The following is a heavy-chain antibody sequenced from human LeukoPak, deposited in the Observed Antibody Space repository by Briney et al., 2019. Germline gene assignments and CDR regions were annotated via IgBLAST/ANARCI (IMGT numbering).Heavy chain of an antibody. D-gene: IGHD3-22*01. J-gene: IGHJ3*02. CDR1: GFTFTTYW. Sequence: GGSLRISCAASGFTFTTYWMSWVRQAPGKGLEWVAIIWYDGINKYCADSVKGRFTISRDNSKNTLYLQMNSLRAEDTAVYYCARDYYDSSGQLHAGAHAFDIWGQGTMVTVSS. V-gene: IGHV3-33*08. CDR2: IWYDGINK. CDR3: ARDYYDSSGQLHAGAHAFDI.